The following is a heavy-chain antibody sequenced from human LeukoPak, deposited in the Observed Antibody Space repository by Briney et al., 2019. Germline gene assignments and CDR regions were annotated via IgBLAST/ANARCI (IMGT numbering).Heavy chain of an antibody. D-gene: IGHD3-16*02. CDR1: GFTFSSYS. J-gene: IGHJ3*02. V-gene: IGHV3-21*01. CDR2: ISSSSSYI. Sequence: GGSLRLSCAASGFTFSSYSMNWVRQAPGKGLEWVSSISSSSSYIYYADSVNGRFTISRDNAKNSLYLQMNSLRAEDTAVYYCARAHYVWGSYRYYDAFDIWGQGTMVTVSS. CDR3: ARAHYVWGSYRYYDAFDI.